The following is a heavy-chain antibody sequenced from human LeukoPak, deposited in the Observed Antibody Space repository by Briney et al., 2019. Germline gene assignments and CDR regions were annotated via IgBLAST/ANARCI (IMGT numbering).Heavy chain of an antibody. CDR3: TKGGDNSAFLFY. D-gene: IGHD3-16*01. J-gene: IGHJ4*02. V-gene: IGHV5-51*01. CDR1: GYSFTNYW. CDR2: IYPGDSDT. Sequence: GESLKISCKGSGYSFTNYWIGWVRQMPGRGLEWMGIIYPGDSDTRYSTSFQGQVTFSADKSISTAYLQWSSLKASDTAMYYCTKGGDNSAFLFYWGQGTMVTVSS.